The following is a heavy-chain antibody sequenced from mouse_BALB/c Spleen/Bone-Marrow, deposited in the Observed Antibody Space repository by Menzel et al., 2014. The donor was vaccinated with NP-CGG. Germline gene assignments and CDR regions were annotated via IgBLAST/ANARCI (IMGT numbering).Heavy chain of an antibody. CDR1: GFSFNSYG. V-gene: IGHV5-9-2*01. Sequence: EVKLVESGGCLVKSGGSLKLSCAASGFSFNSYGMSWVRQTPEKRLEWVATISGGGSYTFYPDSVKGRFTISRDNAKYNQYLQLSSLRSEDTALYYCARHAYYDQTEVSFVYWGQGTLVTVSA. CDR3: ARHAYYDQTEVSFVY. J-gene: IGHJ3*01. CDR2: ISGGGSYT. D-gene: IGHD2-4*01.